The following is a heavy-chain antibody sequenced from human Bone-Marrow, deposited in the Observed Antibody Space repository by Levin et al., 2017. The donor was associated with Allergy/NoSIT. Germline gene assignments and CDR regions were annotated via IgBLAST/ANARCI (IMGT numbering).Heavy chain of an antibody. V-gene: IGHV3-30-3*01. CDR2: MSHDGNFK. CDR1: EFTFSRYP. D-gene: IGHD1-26*01. J-gene: IGHJ4*02. CDR3: TRGSGSYPWAVFDH. Sequence: GGSLRLSCAASEFTFSRYPMHWVRQAPGKGLEWVAVMSHDGNFKSYADSVRGRFTISRDNSENTLYLQMNSLRPEDTAVYYCTRGSGSYPWAVFDHWRQGTLVTVSS.